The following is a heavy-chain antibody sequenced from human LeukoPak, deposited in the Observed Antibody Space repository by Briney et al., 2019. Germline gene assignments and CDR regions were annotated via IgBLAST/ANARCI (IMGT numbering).Heavy chain of an antibody. D-gene: IGHD4-17*01. CDR3: ARSAHDYGAKGAFDI. CDR2: ISYDGSNK. V-gene: IGHV3-30*03. Sequence: GGSLRLSCAASGFTFSSYEMNWVRQAPGKGLEWVAVISYDGSNKYYADSVKGRFTISRDNSKNTLYLQMNSLRAEDTAVYYCARSAHDYGAKGAFDIWGQGTMVTVSS. J-gene: IGHJ3*02. CDR1: GFTFSSYE.